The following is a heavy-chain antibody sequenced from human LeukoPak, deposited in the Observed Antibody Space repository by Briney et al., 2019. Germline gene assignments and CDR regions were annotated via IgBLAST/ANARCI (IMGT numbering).Heavy chain of an antibody. CDR3: ARELFDFDY. V-gene: IGHV3-23*01. CDR2: ISASAADT. Sequence: PGGSLRLSCAASGFTFDDYAMTWVRQAPGKGLEWVSAISASAADTYYPDSVRGRFIVSRDNSKNTLYLQMNSLRAEDTAIYYCARELFDFDYWGQGTLVTVSS. CDR1: GFTFDDYA. D-gene: IGHD3-10*01. J-gene: IGHJ4*02.